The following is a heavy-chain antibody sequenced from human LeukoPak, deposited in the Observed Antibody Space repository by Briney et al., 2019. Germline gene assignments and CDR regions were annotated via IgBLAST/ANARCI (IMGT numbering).Heavy chain of an antibody. Sequence: SETLSLTCTVSGGSISSYYWSWIRQPPGKGLEWIGYIYYSGSTNYNPSLKSRVTISVDTSKNQFSLKLSSVTAADTAVYYCACGMVRYYMDVWGKGTTVTVSS. CDR3: ACGMVRYYMDV. CDR1: GGSISSYY. CDR2: IYYSGST. V-gene: IGHV4-59*01. D-gene: IGHD3-10*01. J-gene: IGHJ6*03.